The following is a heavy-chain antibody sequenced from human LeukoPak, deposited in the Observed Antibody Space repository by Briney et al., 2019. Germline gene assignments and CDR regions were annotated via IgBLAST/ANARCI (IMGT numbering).Heavy chain of an antibody. Sequence: PSQTLSLTWTVSGASISSGSSYWSWIRQPAGRGLEWIGRIYTSGSTNYNPSLKSRVTISVDTSKNQFSLKLSSVTAADTAVYYCAREHDYWGWGTLVTVSS. CDR1: GASISSGSSY. CDR2: IYTSGST. CDR3: AREHDY. V-gene: IGHV4-61*02. J-gene: IGHJ4*02.